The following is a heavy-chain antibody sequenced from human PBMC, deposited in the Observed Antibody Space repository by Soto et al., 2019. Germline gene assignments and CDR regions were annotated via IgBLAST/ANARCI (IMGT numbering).Heavy chain of an antibody. Sequence: QITLKESGPTLVKPTQTLTLTCTFSGFSLSTSGVGVGWIRQPPGKALEWLALIYWNDDKRYSPSLKSRLTLTKDISKTQVVPTMTNMDPVDTATYYCAHRRQAQWELECYAFDIWGQGTMVTVSS. D-gene: IGHD1-26*01. CDR3: AHRRQAQWELECYAFDI. CDR2: IYWNDDK. CDR1: GFSLSTSGVG. V-gene: IGHV2-5*01. J-gene: IGHJ3*02.